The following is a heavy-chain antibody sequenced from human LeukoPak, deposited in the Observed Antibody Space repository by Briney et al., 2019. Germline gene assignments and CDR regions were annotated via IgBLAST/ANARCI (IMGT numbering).Heavy chain of an antibody. CDR1: GYTFTSYD. J-gene: IGHJ4*02. Sequence: ASVKVSCKASGYTFTSYDINWVRQATGQGLEWMGWMNPNSGNTGYAQKFQDRVTMTRNTSIGTAYMELSSLGSEDKAMYYCARGFRSDSSGRKFDCWGQGTLVTVSS. D-gene: IGHD3-22*01. V-gene: IGHV1-8*01. CDR2: MNPNSGNT. CDR3: ARGFRSDSSGRKFDC.